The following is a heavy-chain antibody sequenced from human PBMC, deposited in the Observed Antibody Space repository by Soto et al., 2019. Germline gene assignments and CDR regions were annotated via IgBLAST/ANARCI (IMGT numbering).Heavy chain of an antibody. CDR3: ARRMAARTCYYGMDV. CDR2: IYYSGST. V-gene: IGHV4-39*01. CDR1: GGSISSSSYY. D-gene: IGHD6-25*01. Sequence: QLQLQESGPGLVKPSETLSLTCTVSGGSISSSSYYWGWIRQPPGKRLEWIGSIYYSGSTYYNPSIKSRVTISVDTSKNQCSLKRSSVTAADTAGYYCARRMAARTCYYGMDVWGQGTTVTGSS. J-gene: IGHJ6*01.